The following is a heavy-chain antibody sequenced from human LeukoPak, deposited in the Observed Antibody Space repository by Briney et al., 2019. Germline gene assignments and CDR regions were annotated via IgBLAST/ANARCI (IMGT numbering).Heavy chain of an antibody. CDR3: ARESNIVLVPTAPSDY. J-gene: IGHJ4*02. CDR2: IYHRGIT. D-gene: IGHD2-2*01. V-gene: IGHV4-38-2*02. CDR1: GYSISSGYY. Sequence: PSETLSLTCTVSGYSISSGYYWGWIRQPPGKGLEWIGIIYHRGITYYNPSLKSRVTISVDTSKNQFSLELSSVTAADTAVYYCARESNIVLVPTAPSDYWGQGTLVTVSS.